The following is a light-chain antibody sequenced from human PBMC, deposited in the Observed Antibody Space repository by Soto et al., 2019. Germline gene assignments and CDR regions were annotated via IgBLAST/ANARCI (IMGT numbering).Light chain of an antibody. J-gene: IGLJ2*01. CDR2: EVT. CDR1: NRDVGYYNY. CDR3: SSYSRSSSVL. Sequence: QSALIQPASVSASPGQSITISCTGTNRDVGYYNYVSWYQHLPGKAPKLIIFEVTSRPSGVPDRFSGSKSGNAASLVISGLKPEDEADYYCSSYSRSSSVLFGGGTKVTVL. V-gene: IGLV2-14*01.